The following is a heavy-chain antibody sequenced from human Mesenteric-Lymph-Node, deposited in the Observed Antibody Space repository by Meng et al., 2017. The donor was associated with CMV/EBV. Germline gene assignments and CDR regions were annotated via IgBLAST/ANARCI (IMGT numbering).Heavy chain of an antibody. Sequence: GESLKISCAASGFTFSDHYMSWIRQAPGKGLEWVSYISRSGSTVSYADSVKGRFTISRDNAKNSLYLQMSSLTAEDSAVYYCARDGGDTALGSHYYYHEGMDVWGQGTTVTVSS. CDR3: ARDGGDTALGSHYYYHEGMDV. V-gene: IGHV3-11*04. CDR2: ISRSGSTV. J-gene: IGHJ6*02. CDR1: GFTFSDHY. D-gene: IGHD5-18*01.